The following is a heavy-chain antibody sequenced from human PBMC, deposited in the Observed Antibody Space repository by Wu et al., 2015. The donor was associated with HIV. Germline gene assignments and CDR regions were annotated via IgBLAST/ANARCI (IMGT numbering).Heavy chain of an antibody. CDR1: GYPFTSYY. CDR2: INPGIGST. CDR3: NRGMQRWVNDAFDI. D-gene: IGHD6-25*01. J-gene: IGHJ3*02. Sequence: QVQLVQSGAEVKKPGASVNISCKASGYPFTSYYIHWVRQAPGQGLEWMGLINPGIGSTYYAEKFQGRVAMTRDTSTNTVNMQLGTLTSEDTAVYFCNRGMQRWVNDAFDIWGQGDNGHRLF. V-gene: IGHV1-46*03.